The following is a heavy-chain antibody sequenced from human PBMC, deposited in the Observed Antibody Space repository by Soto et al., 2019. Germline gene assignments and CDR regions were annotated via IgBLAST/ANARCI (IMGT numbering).Heavy chain of an antibody. CDR2: INAGNGNT. Sequence: ASVKVSCKASGYTFTSYAMHWVRQTPGQRLEWMGWINAGNGNTKYSQKFQGRVTITRDTSASTAYMELSSLRSEDTAVYYCARGSSVKSYYFDYWGQGTLVTVSS. CDR1: GYTFTSYA. D-gene: IGHD6-25*01. J-gene: IGHJ4*02. CDR3: ARGSSVKSYYFDY. V-gene: IGHV1-3*01.